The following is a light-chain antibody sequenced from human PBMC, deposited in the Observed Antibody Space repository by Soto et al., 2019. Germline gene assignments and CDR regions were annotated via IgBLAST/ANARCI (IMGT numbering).Light chain of an antibody. CDR3: HQRRNSIT. CDR2: DAS. V-gene: IGKV3-11*01. CDR1: QSIGSY. J-gene: IGKJ5*01. Sequence: EIVLTQSPVTLSLSLGERVTLSCRASQSIGSYLGWLQQKPGQAPRLLIYDASKRATGIPGRFSGSGSGTDFTLTISSLEPEDFAVYYCHQRRNSITFGQGTHWRL.